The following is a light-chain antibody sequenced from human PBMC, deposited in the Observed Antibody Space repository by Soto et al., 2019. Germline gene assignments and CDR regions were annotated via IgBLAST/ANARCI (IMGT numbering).Light chain of an antibody. CDR1: GGSIATNY. J-gene: IGLJ2*01. Sequence: NFLLTKPHSVSESPGKTVTISCIGSGGSIATNYVQWYQQRPGSAPITIIYEDNHRPSGVPDRFSGSIDSSSNSASLTISGLRAEDEADYFCQSYDTQYVVFGGGTKVTVL. CDR3: QSYDTQYVV. CDR2: EDN. V-gene: IGLV6-57*02.